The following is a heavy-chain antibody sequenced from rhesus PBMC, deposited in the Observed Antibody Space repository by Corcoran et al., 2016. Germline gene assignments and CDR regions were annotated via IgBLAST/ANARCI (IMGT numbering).Heavy chain of an antibody. CDR2: INGYNGST. CDR1: GGSFRSYW. CDR3: TSPVRYRFDV. V-gene: IGHV4-80*01. D-gene: IGHD3-9*01. Sequence: QVQLQESGPGLVKPSETLSLTCAVSGGSFRSYWWNWIRPPPGKGREGIGEINGYNGSTNYNPSLQSRVTILMDVSKNQFSPRLTSVTAADTAVYYCTSPVRYRFDVWGPGVLVSVSS. J-gene: IGHJ5-1*01.